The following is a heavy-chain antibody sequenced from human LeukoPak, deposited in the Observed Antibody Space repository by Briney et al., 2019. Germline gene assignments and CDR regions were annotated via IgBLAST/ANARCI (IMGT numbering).Heavy chain of an antibody. D-gene: IGHD2-21*01. V-gene: IGHV3-23*01. Sequence: PSETLSLTCTVSGGSISSYYWSRIRQPPGKGLEWVSAISGSGGSTYYADSVKGQFTISRDNSKNTLYLQMNSLRAEDTAVYYCAKFGETATNIDYWGQGTLVTVSS. CDR1: GGSISSYY. J-gene: IGHJ4*02. CDR2: ISGSGGST. CDR3: AKFGETATNIDY.